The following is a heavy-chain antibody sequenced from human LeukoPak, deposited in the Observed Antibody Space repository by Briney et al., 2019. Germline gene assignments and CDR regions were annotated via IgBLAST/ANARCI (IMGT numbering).Heavy chain of an antibody. CDR2: ISESGAGT. D-gene: IGHD1-26*01. Sequence: GGSLRLSCATSGFTFSNYAMSWVRQAPGKGLEWASAISESGAGTYYADSVKGRFTISRDNSKNSLYLQMNSLRAEDTAVYYCARVGHTNWFDPWGQGTLVTVSS. CDR1: GFTFSNYA. CDR3: ARVGHTNWFDP. J-gene: IGHJ5*02. V-gene: IGHV3-23*01.